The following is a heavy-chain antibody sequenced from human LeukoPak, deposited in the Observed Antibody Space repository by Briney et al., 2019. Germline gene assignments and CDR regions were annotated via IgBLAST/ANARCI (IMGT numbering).Heavy chain of an antibody. CDR1: GFIFSSYS. D-gene: IGHD5-12*01. Sequence: GGFLRLSCAASGFIFSSYSMNWVRQAPGKGLEWVSYISSSGSTIHYADPVKGRFTISRDSAKKSLYLQMNSLRVEDTAVYYCARDLHRSPYSGYVGCWGQGTLVTVSS. CDR2: ISSSGSTI. J-gene: IGHJ4*02. V-gene: IGHV3-48*01. CDR3: ARDLHRSPYSGYVGC.